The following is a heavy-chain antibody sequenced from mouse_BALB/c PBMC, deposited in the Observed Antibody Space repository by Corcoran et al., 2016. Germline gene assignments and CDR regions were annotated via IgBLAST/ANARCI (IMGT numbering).Heavy chain of an antibody. CDR2: INPYNGAT. D-gene: IGHD2-4*01. V-gene: IGHV1-26*01. CDR1: GYSFTGYY. Sequence: EVQLQQSGPELVKPGASVKISCKASGYSFTGYYMHWVKQSHVKSLERIGRINPYNGATSYNQNFKDKASLTVDKSSSTAYMELHSLTSEDSAVYYCARDYDYWYFDVWGAGTTVTVSS. CDR3: ARDYDYWYFDV. J-gene: IGHJ1*01.